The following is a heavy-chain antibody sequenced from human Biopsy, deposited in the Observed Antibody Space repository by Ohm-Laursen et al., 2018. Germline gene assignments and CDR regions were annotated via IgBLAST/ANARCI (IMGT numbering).Heavy chain of an antibody. CDR3: AKGQDLRGGAEYFQH. D-gene: IGHD2-15*01. Sequence: GASEKASCKASGYTFTGQDLHWARQDPGQGLEWRGLINPHSGTTKFAQDFQGRVTMTRDTSITTAYMELRRLRSDDTAVYYCAKGQDLRGGAEYFQHWGQGALVTVSS. V-gene: IGHV1-2*02. J-gene: IGHJ1*01. CDR1: GYTFTGQD. CDR2: INPHSGTT.